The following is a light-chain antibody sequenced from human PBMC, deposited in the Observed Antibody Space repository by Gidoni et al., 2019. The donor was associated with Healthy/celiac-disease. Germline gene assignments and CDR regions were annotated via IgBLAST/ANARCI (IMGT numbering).Light chain of an antibody. Sequence: DIQMTQSPSSLSASVGDRVTIPCPASQAISNYLNWYQQKPGKAPKLLIYDASNVETGVPARFSGSGSGTDFTFTISSLQPEDIATYYCQQCDNRPPTFGQGTRLEIK. CDR2: DAS. CDR3: QQCDNRPPT. J-gene: IGKJ5*01. V-gene: IGKV1-33*01. CDR1: QAISNY.